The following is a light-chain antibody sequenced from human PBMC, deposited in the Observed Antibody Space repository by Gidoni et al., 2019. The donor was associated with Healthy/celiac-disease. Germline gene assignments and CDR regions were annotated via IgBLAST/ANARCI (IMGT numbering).Light chain of an antibody. CDR1: QDISNY. CDR2: DAS. CDR3: QQYDNLPRT. V-gene: IGKV1-33*01. Sequence: SLSASVGDRVTITCQASQDISNYLNWYQQKPGKAPKLLIYDASNLETGVPSRFSGSGSGTDFTFTISSLQPEDIATYYCQQYDNLPRTFXQXTKLEIK. J-gene: IGKJ2*01.